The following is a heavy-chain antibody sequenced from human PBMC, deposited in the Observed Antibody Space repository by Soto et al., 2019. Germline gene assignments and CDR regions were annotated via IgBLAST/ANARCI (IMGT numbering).Heavy chain of an antibody. CDR1: GGTFSGYY. Sequence: QVQLQQWGAGLLKPSETLSLTRAVYGGTFSGYYWSWIRQPPGKGLEWMGEINHSGSTNYNPSLKSRGTISVDTSKIQFSLKLSSVTAADTAVYYCAIQYGGYYAWGKGSLVTGSS. J-gene: IGHJ4*02. CDR3: AIQYGGYYA. CDR2: INHSGST. V-gene: IGHV4-34*08. D-gene: IGHD2-15*01.